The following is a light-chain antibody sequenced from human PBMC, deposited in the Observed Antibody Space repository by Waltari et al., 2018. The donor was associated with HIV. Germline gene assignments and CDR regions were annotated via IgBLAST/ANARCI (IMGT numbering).Light chain of an antibody. J-gene: IGLJ1*01. Sequence: QSALTQPASVSGSPGQSITISCTGTSGDVGGYNFVSWYQQHPGKAPKLIIYEVTFRPSVVSDRFSGSKSGNTASLTISGLQAEDEADYYCCSYTSSNTYDFGTGTTVTVL. CDR2: EVT. CDR3: CSYTSSNTYD. CDR1: SGDVGGYNF. V-gene: IGLV2-14*03.